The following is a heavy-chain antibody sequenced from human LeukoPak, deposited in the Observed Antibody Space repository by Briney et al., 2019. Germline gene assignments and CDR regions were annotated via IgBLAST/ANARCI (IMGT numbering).Heavy chain of an antibody. CDR3: VKATSTSGGDS. V-gene: IGHV3-64D*09. D-gene: IGHD2-2*01. J-gene: IGHJ4*02. CDR1: GLTFNSYA. Sequence: GGSLRLSCSASGLTFNSYAMYWVRQAPGKGLEYASGISNNGDSIFHADSVKGRFTISRDNSNNTLYLQMSSLRAEDTAVYYCVKATSTSGGDSWGQGTLVTVSS. CDR2: ISNNGDSI.